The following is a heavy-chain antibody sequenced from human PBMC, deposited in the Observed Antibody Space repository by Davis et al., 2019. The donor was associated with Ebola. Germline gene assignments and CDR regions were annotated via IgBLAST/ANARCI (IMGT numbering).Heavy chain of an antibody. CDR2: FNPSGGST. J-gene: IGHJ4*02. Sequence: AASVKVSCKASGYTFSSYYMHWVRQAPGQGLEWMGIFNPSGGSTSYAQKFQGRVTMTRDTSTSTVYMELSSLRSEDTAVYYCARAPHWGSPFDYWGQGTLVTVSS. CDR1: GYTFSSYY. CDR3: ARAPHWGSPFDY. V-gene: IGHV1-46*01. D-gene: IGHD7-27*01.